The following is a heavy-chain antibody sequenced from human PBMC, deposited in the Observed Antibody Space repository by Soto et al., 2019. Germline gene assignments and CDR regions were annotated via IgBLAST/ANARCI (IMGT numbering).Heavy chain of an antibody. J-gene: IGHJ4*01. V-gene: IGHV4-59*08. Sequence: SETLSLTCTVAGVSISSYDWRLIRPPPGKGLEWIGYIYYSGSTNYNPSLMSRVTISVDTSKNQFSLKLSSVTAADTAVDYCASRNSSPYLEYWGQGTRVTVSS. CDR2: IYYSGST. CDR1: GVSISSYD. CDR3: ASRNSSPYLEY. D-gene: IGHD4-4*01.